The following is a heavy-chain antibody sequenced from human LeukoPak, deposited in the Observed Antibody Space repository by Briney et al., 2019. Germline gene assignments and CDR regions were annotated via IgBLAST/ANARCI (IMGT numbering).Heavy chain of an antibody. V-gene: IGHV5-51*01. Sequence: GESLKISCKGSGYSFTTYWIAWVRQMPGKGLEWMGIIYPGDSDTRYSPSFQGQVTISADKSITTPYLQWSSLKASDTAMYYCARQVGAPHTFDYWGQGTLVTVSS. CDR3: ARQVGAPHTFDY. CDR2: IYPGDSDT. CDR1: GYSFTTYW. J-gene: IGHJ4*02. D-gene: IGHD1-26*01.